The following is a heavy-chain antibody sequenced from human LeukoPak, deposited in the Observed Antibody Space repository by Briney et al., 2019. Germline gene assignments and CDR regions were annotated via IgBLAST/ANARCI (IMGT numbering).Heavy chain of an antibody. D-gene: IGHD3-10*01. Sequence: PGGSLRLSCAASGFTFSSYWMSWVRQAPGKGLEWVSAISGSGGSTYYADSVKGRFTISRDNSKNTLYLQMNSLRAEDTAVYYCAKDVSGSYYINWFDPWGQGTLVTVSS. CDR3: AKDVSGSYYINWFDP. J-gene: IGHJ5*02. V-gene: IGHV3-23*01. CDR2: ISGSGGST. CDR1: GFTFSSYW.